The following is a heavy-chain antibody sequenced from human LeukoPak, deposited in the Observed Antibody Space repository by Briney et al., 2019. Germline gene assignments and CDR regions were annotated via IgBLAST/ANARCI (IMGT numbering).Heavy chain of an antibody. D-gene: IGHD2-2*01. V-gene: IGHV4-34*01. J-gene: IGHJ6*02. CDR3: ARGDCRSTSCPRDYGMDV. CDR2: INHSGST. CDR1: GGSFSGYY. Sequence: SETLSLTCAVYGGSFSGYYWSWIRQPPGKGLEWIGEINHSGSTNYNPSLKSRVTISVDTSKNQFSLKLSSVTAADTAVYYCARGDCRSTSCPRDYGMDVWGQGTTVTVSS.